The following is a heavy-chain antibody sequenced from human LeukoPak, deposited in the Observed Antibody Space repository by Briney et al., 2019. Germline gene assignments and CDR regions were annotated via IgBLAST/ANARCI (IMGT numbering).Heavy chain of an antibody. CDR3: ARAQVGTPTDC. CDR1: GFTLSSYT. J-gene: IGHJ4*02. D-gene: IGHD1-26*01. V-gene: IGHV3-74*01. CDR2: FTSDGNSM. Sequence: HPGGSLRLSCAAAGFTLSSYTMYWVRQAPGRGLVWVARFTSDGNSMTYADFVKGRFTVSRDIAKNTLYLQMNSLRAEDTAVYYCARAQVGTPTDCWGQGTLVTVSS.